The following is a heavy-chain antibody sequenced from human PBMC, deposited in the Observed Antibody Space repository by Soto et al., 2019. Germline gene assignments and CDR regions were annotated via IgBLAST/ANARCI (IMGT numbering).Heavy chain of an antibody. CDR1: GFTFSSYA. CDR2: ISYDGSNK. J-gene: IGHJ3*02. CDR3: ARDYAALDAFDI. D-gene: IGHD6-6*01. Sequence: VGSLRLSCAASGFTFSSYAMHWVRQAPGKGLEWVAVISYDGSNKYYADSVKGRFTISRDNSKNTLYLQMNSLRAEDTAVYYCARDYAALDAFDIWGQGTMVTVSS. V-gene: IGHV3-30-3*01.